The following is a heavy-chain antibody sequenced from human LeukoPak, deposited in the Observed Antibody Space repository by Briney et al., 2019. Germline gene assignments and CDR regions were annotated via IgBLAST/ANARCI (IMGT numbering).Heavy chain of an antibody. CDR1: GGSISSYY. D-gene: IGHD3-22*01. Sequence: KPSETLSLTCTVSGGSISSYYWSWIRQPAGKGLEWIGRIYTSGSTNYSPSLKSRVTMSVDTSKNPFSLKLSSVTAADTAVYYCATDLYYDRAWFDPWGQGTLVTVSS. CDR2: IYTSGST. CDR3: ATDLYYDRAWFDP. V-gene: IGHV4-4*07. J-gene: IGHJ5*02.